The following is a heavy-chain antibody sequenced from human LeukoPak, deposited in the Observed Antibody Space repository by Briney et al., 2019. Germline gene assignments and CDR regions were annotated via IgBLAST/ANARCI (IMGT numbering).Heavy chain of an antibody. CDR2: IYSSGNT. CDR3: ARDLICSSTSCPNYYYYMDV. V-gene: IGHV4-4*07. Sequence: SETLSLTCTVSGGSISSYFWTWIRQPAGKGLEWIGRIYSSGNTDYNPSLKSRVTISVDTSKNQFSLKLSSVTAADTAVYYCARDLICSSTSCPNYYYYMDVGGKGTTVTVSS. CDR1: GGSISSYF. D-gene: IGHD2-2*01. J-gene: IGHJ6*03.